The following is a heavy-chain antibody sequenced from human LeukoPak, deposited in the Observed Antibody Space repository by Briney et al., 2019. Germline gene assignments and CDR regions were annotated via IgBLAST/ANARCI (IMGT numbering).Heavy chain of an antibody. CDR3: ARDHPPSPYVWGSYRYTDY. Sequence: GGSLRLSCAASGFTFSSYAMHWVRQAPGKGLEWVAVISYDGSNKYYADSVKGRFTISRDNSKNTLYLQMNSLRAEDTAVYYCARDHPPSPYVWGSYRYTDYWGQGTLVTVSS. J-gene: IGHJ4*02. V-gene: IGHV3-30-3*01. CDR2: ISYDGSNK. D-gene: IGHD3-16*02. CDR1: GFTFSSYA.